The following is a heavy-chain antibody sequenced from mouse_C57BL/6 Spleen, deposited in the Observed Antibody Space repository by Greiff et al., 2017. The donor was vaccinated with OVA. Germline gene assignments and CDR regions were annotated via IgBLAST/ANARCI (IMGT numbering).Heavy chain of an antibody. V-gene: IGHV1-69*01. CDR2: IDPSDSYT. Sequence: QVQLQQPGAELVMPGASVKLSCKASGYTFTSYWMHWVKQRPGQGLEWIGEIDPSDSYTNYNQKFKGKSTLTVDKSSSTAYMQLSSLTSEDSAGYYCARSPLYFDVWGTGTTVTVSS. J-gene: IGHJ1*03. CDR1: GYTFTSYW. CDR3: ARSPLYFDV.